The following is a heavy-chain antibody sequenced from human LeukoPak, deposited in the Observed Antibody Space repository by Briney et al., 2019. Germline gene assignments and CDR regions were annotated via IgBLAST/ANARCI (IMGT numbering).Heavy chain of an antibody. J-gene: IGHJ6*02. Sequence: SLKVSCNASGRTFSSHAMSWVRQAPGQGLEWMAGIIPIFGTANYAQKFQGRVTITADESTSTAYMELSSLRSEDTAVYYCARDHGTVQLERPTYYYYYGMDVWGQGTTVTVSS. CDR1: GRTFSSHA. CDR2: IIPIFGTA. D-gene: IGHD1-1*01. V-gene: IGHV1-69*13. CDR3: ARDHGTVQLERPTYYYYYGMDV.